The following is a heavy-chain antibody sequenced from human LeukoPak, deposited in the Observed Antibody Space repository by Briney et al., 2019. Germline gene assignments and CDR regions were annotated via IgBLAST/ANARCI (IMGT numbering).Heavy chain of an antibody. Sequence: GASVKVSCKVSGYTLTELSMHWVRQAPGKGLEWMGGFDPEDGETIYAQKFQGRVTTTEDTSTDTAYMELSSLRSEDTAVYYCATGIQLYSEDYWGQGTLVTVSS. V-gene: IGHV1-24*01. D-gene: IGHD5-18*01. J-gene: IGHJ4*02. CDR1: GYTLTELS. CDR2: FDPEDGET. CDR3: ATGIQLYSEDY.